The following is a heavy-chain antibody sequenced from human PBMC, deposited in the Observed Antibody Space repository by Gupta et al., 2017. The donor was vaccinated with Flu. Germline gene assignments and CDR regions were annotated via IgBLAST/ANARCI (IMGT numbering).Heavy chain of an antibody. D-gene: IGHD3-16*01. CDR3: ARGHWAN. CDR2: IRSSAVT. Sequence: EVQLVESGGGLVQPGGSLRLSCAASGFTLSSYDMSWVRQAPGWGVEWVSFIRSSAVTYYGDPVRGRFTISRDNAKNSLYLQMSGLRDEDTAVYYCARGHWANWGQGTLVTVSS. CDR1: GFTLSSYD. J-gene: IGHJ4*02. V-gene: IGHV3-48*03.